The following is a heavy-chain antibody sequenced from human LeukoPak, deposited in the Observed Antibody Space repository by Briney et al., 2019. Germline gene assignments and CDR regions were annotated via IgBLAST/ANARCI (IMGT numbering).Heavy chain of an antibody. V-gene: IGHV3-64D*06. J-gene: IGHJ1*01. D-gene: IGHD5-12*01. CDR3: VKVGDSGYGEYYQH. CDR1: GFTFRDYP. Sequence: PGGSLRLSCSASGFTFRDYPIHWVRQAPGEGLQYVPAISSAGGTTYYADSVRGRFTISRDNSKNTLYLQMSSLRAEDTALYYCVKVGDSGYGEYYQHWGQGTLVTVSS. CDR2: ISSAGGTT.